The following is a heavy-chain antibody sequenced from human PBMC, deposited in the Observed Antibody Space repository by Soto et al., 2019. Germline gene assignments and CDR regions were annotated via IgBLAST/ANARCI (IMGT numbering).Heavy chain of an antibody. V-gene: IGHV1-18*01. Sequence: QIQLLQSGAEVKKPGASVKVTCKASGYTFRNFGISWVRQAPGQGLEWMGWISAYNANANYAQKFQGRLTMTADTSTSTAYMELRSLSSDDTAVYYCARENSHFDYWGQGTLVTVSS. CDR2: ISAYNANA. CDR1: GYTFRNFG. D-gene: IGHD6-13*01. J-gene: IGHJ4*02. CDR3: ARENSHFDY.